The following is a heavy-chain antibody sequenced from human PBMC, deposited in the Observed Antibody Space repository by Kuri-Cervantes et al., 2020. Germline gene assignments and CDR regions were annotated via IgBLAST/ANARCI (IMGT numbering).Heavy chain of an antibody. J-gene: IGHJ5*02. CDR2: IYYSGST. CDR1: GGSISSGGYY. Sequence: SETLSLTCTVSGGSISSGGYYWSWIRQHPGKGLEWIGYIYYSGSTYYNPSLKSRVTISVDTSKNQFSLKLGSVTAADTAVYYCARLLRGVINWFDPWGQGTLVTVSS. D-gene: IGHD3-10*01. CDR3: ARLLRGVINWFDP. V-gene: IGHV4-31*03.